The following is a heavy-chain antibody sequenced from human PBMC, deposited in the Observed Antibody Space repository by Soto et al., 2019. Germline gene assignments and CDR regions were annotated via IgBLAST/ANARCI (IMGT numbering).Heavy chain of an antibody. CDR1: GSTFSTDS. Sequence: GPLRLSRVAAGSTFSTDSISWVRQAPGKGLEWVSSISSSSSYIYYSDSVKGRFTISRDNAKNSLYLQMNSLRAEDTAVYYCARDGDYGSGSDYYYYGMDVWGQGPTVTV. D-gene: IGHD3-10*01. CDR3: ARDGDYGSGSDYYYYGMDV. CDR2: ISSSSSYI. J-gene: IGHJ6*02. V-gene: IGHV3-21*06.